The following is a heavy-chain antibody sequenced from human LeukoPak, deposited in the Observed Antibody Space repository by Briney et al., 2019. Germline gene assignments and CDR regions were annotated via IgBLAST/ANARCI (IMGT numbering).Heavy chain of an antibody. CDR1: GGSISSSSYY. D-gene: IGHD1-14*01. CDR2: IYYSGST. J-gene: IGHJ6*03. V-gene: IGHV4-39*07. CDR3: ARSSTGGPQRDIRAFAEHPKQYYMDV. Sequence: SETLSLTCTVSGGSISSSSYYWGWIRQPPGKGLEWIGSIYYSGSTYYNPSLKSRVTISVDTSKNQFSLKLSSVTAADTAVYYCARSSTGGPQRDIRAFAEHPKQYYMDVWGKGTTVTVSS.